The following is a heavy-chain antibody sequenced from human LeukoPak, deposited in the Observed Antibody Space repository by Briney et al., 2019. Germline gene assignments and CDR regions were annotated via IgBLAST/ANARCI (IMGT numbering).Heavy chain of an antibody. J-gene: IGHJ5*02. CDR1: GGSVSSGDYY. D-gene: IGHD3-10*01. Sequence: SETLSLTCSVSGGSVSSGDYYGSSINKTPGKGQEWIGYIYYSGSTNYNPSLKSRVTISADTFKNQFSLKLSSVTAADTAVYYCARVVGYYGSGTLDWFDPWGQGTLVTVSS. CDR3: ARVVGYYGSGTLDWFDP. V-gene: IGHV4-30-4*01. CDR2: IYYSGST.